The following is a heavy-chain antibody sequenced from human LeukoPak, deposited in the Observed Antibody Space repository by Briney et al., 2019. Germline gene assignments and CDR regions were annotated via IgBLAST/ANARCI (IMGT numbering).Heavy chain of an antibody. Sequence: PSETLSLNCTVSCDSISSSNCYWGSIRQPPGKGLEWSGSIYFRGGPYYNPSLKSRVTISVDTSKNQSSLKLSSVTAADTAVYYCARGSGYYGSGSYSYYYYYMDVWGKGTKVTISS. CDR1: CDSISSSNCY. V-gene: IGHV4-39*01. J-gene: IGHJ6*03. CDR2: IYFRGGP. D-gene: IGHD3-10*01. CDR3: ARGSGYYGSGSYSYYYYYMDV.